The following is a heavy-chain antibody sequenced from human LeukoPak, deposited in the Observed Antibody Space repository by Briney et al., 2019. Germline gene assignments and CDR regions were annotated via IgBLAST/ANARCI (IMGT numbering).Heavy chain of an antibody. V-gene: IGHV1-18*01. D-gene: IGHD6-19*01. Sequence: ASVKVSYKASGCRFSNYGITWVRQAPGQGLECMGWISAYNGDTNYAQNFQGRLTMTTDTSTNTAYMELRSLRSDDTAVYYCARVGSPDSENSGWKLFFDYWGQGTLVTVSS. J-gene: IGHJ4*02. CDR3: ARVGSPDSENSGWKLFFDY. CDR2: ISAYNGDT. CDR1: GCRFSNYG.